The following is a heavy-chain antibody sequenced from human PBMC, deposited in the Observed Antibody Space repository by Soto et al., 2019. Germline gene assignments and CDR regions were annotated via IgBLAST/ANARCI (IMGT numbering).Heavy chain of an antibody. CDR2: INPNSGGT. D-gene: IGHD1-26*01. Sequence: ASVKVSCKASGYTFTSYDINWVRQAPGQGLEWMGWINPNSGGTNYAQKFQGWVTMTRDTSISTAYMELSRLRSDDTAVYYCGRMGLRDRNSYYYGMDVWGQGSTVTVSS. CDR3: GRMGLRDRNSYYYGMDV. V-gene: IGHV1-2*04. J-gene: IGHJ6*02. CDR1: GYTFTSYD.